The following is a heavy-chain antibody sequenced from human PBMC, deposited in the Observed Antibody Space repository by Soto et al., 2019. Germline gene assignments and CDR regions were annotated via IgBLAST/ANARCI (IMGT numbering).Heavy chain of an antibody. Sequence: QVQLVQSGAEVKKPGSSVKVSCKASGGTFNNYAISWVRQAPGQGLEWMGGIIPIFGAAHYAQKFQGRVKITADESTSTSYMELSSLRSEDTAVYYCARAYCGGDCTRSYYYYGMDVWGQGTTVSVPS. V-gene: IGHV1-69*01. J-gene: IGHJ6*02. CDR1: GGTFNNYA. D-gene: IGHD2-21*02. CDR3: ARAYCGGDCTRSYYYYGMDV. CDR2: IIPIFGAA.